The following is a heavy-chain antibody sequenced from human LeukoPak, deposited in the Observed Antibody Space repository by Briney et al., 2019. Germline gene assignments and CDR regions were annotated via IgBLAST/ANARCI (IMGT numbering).Heavy chain of an antibody. Sequence: SETLSLTCTVSGGSISSYYWSWIRQPPGKGLEWIGEINHSGSTNYNPSLKSRVTISVDTSKNQFSLKLSSVTAADTAVYYCARGLFDLRNAFDYWGQGTLVTVSS. V-gene: IGHV4-34*01. CDR2: INHSGST. CDR3: ARGLFDLRNAFDY. D-gene: IGHD2-8*01. J-gene: IGHJ4*02. CDR1: GGSISSYY.